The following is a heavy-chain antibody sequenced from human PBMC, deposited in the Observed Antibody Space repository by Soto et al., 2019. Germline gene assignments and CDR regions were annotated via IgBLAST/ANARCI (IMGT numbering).Heavy chain of an antibody. CDR1: GFSLTTPTVG. CDR3: AHKPDDANWFDP. D-gene: IGHD1-1*01. J-gene: IGHJ5*02. CDR2: VYWDDDK. V-gene: IGHV2-5*02. Sequence: QIALKESGPTLVKPTQNLTLTCTFSGFSLTTPTVGVGWIRQPPGKALEWLAFVYWDDDKRYSPSLKTRLTITKDSSENRVVLTMTDMDPADTGTYYCAHKPDDANWFDPCGQGTLVTVSS.